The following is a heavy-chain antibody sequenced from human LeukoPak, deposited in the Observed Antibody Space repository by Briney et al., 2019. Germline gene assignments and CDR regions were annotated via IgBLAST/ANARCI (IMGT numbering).Heavy chain of an antibody. CDR3: AKDQEYSSSWYERLTFDH. CDR2: ISGSGGST. CDR1: GFTFSSYV. D-gene: IGHD6-13*01. Sequence: GGSLRLSCAASGFTFSSYVMSWVRQAPGKGLEWVSVISGSGGSTYYADSVKGRFTISRDNSKNTLYLQMNSLRAEDTAVYYCAKDQEYSSSWYERLTFDHWGQGTLVTVSS. J-gene: IGHJ4*02. V-gene: IGHV3-23*01.